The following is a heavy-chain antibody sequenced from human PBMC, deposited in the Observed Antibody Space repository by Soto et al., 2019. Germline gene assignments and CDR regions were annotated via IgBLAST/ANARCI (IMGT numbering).Heavy chain of an antibody. CDR1: GGSISSYY. Sequence: PSETLSLTCTVSGGSISSYYWSWIRQPPGKGLEWIGYIHYTGNTNYNPSLKSRVTISVDTSKNQFSLKLGSVTAADAAFYYCARDNGYAGWFDPWGQGTLVTVSS. CDR2: IHYTGNT. J-gene: IGHJ5*02. V-gene: IGHV4-59*01. D-gene: IGHD5-12*01. CDR3: ARDNGYAGWFDP.